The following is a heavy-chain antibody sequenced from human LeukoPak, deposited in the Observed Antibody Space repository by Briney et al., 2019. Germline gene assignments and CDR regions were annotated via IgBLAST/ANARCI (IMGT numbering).Heavy chain of an antibody. CDR2: ISYDGSNK. D-gene: IGHD6-19*01. J-gene: IGHJ4*02. CDR1: GFTFSSYA. CDR3: ARGNNGWEIDYFDY. Sequence: GGSLRLSCAASGFTFSSYAMHWVRQAPGKGLEWVAVISYDGSNKYYADSVKGRFTISRDNSKNTLCLQMNSLRAEDTAVYYCARGNNGWEIDYFDYWGQGTLVTVSS. V-gene: IGHV3-30-3*01.